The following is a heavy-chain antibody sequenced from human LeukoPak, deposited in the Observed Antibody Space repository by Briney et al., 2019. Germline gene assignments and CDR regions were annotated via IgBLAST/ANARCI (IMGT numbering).Heavy chain of an antibody. Sequence: PSQTLSLTCTVSGGSISSGDYYWSWIRQPPGKGLEWIGYIYYSGSTYYNPSLKSRVTISVDTSKNQFSLKLSSVTAADTAVYYCARRSDGYNYLGPFDYWGQGTLVTVSS. D-gene: IGHD5-24*01. CDR2: IYYSGST. J-gene: IGHJ4*02. CDR1: GGSISSGDYY. V-gene: IGHV4-30-4*01. CDR3: ARRSDGYNYLGPFDY.